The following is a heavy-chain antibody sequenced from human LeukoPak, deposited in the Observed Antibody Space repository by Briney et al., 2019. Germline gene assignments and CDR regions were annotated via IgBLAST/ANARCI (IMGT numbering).Heavy chain of an antibody. CDR1: GFTFSNDW. V-gene: IGHV3-7*01. CDR2: INKDGSEE. D-gene: IGHD5-12*01. CDR3: VRDGGVSGYDLLDY. J-gene: IGHJ4*02. Sequence: PGGSLRLSCAASGFTFSNDWMTWVRQAPGRGLEWVAHINKDGSEEHYMESVTARFTLSRDNAKNSLSLQMNSLRAEDTAVYYCVRDGGVSGYDLLDYWGQGTLVTVSS.